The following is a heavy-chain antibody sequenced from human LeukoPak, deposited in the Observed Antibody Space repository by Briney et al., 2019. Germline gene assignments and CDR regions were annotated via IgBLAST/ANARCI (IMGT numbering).Heavy chain of an antibody. V-gene: IGHV4-59*01. CDR3: ARDPNWVFDL. CDR2: IYHSGST. Sequence: SETLSLACTVSGGSISSYYWSWIRQPPGKGLEWIGYIYHSGSTNYNPSLKSRVTISVDTSKNQFSLKLSSVTAADTAVYYCARDPNWVFDLWGRGTLVTVSS. CDR1: GGSISSYY. D-gene: IGHD1-1*01. J-gene: IGHJ2*01.